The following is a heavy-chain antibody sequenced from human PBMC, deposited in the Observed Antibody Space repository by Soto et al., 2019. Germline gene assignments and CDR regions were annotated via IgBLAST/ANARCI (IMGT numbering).Heavy chain of an antibody. CDR3: ARRRTRYCSSTSCCTNWFDP. CDR1: GYTFTSYD. D-gene: IGHD2-2*02. CDR2: MNPNSGNT. Sequence: ASVKVSCKASGYTFTSYDINWVRQATGQGLEWMGWMNPNSGNTGYAQKFQGRVTMTRNTSISTAYMELSSLRSEDTAVYYCARRRTRYCSSTSCCTNWFDPWGQGTLVTVSS. J-gene: IGHJ5*02. V-gene: IGHV1-8*01.